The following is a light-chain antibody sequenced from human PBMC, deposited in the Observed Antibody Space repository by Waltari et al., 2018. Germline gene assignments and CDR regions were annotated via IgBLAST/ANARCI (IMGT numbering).Light chain of an antibody. J-gene: IGLJ3*02. V-gene: IGLV2-14*03. CDR3: SSYTRSSTQV. Sequence: QSALTQPASVSGSPGQSITIYCTGTSSDVGGYNFVSWFQQHPGKAPKLMIYDVTNRPSGVSNRFSGSKSGNTASLTISGLQAEDEADYYCSSYTRSSTQVFGGGSKLTVL. CDR2: DVT. CDR1: SSDVGGYNF.